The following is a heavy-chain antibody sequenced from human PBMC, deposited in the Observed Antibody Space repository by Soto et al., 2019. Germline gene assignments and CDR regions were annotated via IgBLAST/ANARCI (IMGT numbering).Heavy chain of an antibody. J-gene: IGHJ6*02. V-gene: IGHV3-33*08. CDR2: IWNDGSNK. Sequence: PGGSLRLSCAASGFTFSSYSMNWVRQAPGKGLEWLAIIWNDGSNKFYAGSVQGRFTISRDNSKNTVYLQMNTLSAEDTAVYYCARALFPDVDIYAMDVWGQGTTVTVSS. CDR3: ARALFPDVDIYAMDV. CDR1: GFTFSSYS. D-gene: IGHD5-12*01.